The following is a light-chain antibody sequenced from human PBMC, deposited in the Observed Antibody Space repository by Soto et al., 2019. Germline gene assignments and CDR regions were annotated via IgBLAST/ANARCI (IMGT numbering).Light chain of an antibody. CDR2: AAS. CDR1: QSITTY. J-gene: IGKJ3*01. Sequence: DIQMTQSPSSLSASVGDRVTITCRASQSITTYLNWYRQKPGKAPKLLIYAASSLQSGVPSRFSGSGSETEFTLSISSLQPEDFATYYCQQIGSYPFTFGPGTKVDI. V-gene: IGKV1-39*01. CDR3: QQIGSYPFT.